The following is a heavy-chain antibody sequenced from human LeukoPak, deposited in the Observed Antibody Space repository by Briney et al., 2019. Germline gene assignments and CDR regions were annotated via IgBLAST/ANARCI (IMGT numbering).Heavy chain of an antibody. CDR3: ARARYCSGGSCHYFDY. Sequence: PGGSLRLSCADSGFTFSGYWMSWVRQAPGKGLEWVANIKQDGNEKYYVDSVKGRFSISRDNTKNSLYLQMNSLRAEDTAVYYCARARYCSGGSCHYFDYWGQGTLVTVSS. CDR1: GFTFSGYW. D-gene: IGHD2-15*01. V-gene: IGHV3-7*03. J-gene: IGHJ4*02. CDR2: IKQDGNEK.